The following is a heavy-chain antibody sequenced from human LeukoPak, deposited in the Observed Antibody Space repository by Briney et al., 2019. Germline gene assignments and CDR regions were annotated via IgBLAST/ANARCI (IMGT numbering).Heavy chain of an antibody. J-gene: IGHJ4*02. V-gene: IGHV3-30*02. CDR2: IRYDGSNK. CDR3: AKVRGALYFFDY. D-gene: IGHD1-26*01. CDR1: GFTFSSYG. Sequence: GGSLRLSCAASGFTFSSYGMHWVRQAPGKGLERVAFIRYDGSNKYYADSVKGRFTISRDNSKNTLYLQMNSLRAEDTAVYYCAKVRGALYFFDYWGQGALVTVSS.